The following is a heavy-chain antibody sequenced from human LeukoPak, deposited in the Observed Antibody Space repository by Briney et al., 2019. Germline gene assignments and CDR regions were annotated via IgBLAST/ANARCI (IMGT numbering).Heavy chain of an antibody. J-gene: IGHJ4*02. CDR3: ARVIPIFGVGFDY. Sequence: SETLSLTCTVSGVAFNSYYWTWIRQPPGKRLEGLGNIYHSGSPNYNPSLKSRVTMSVETSKNQFSLNLRSVTAADTAVYYCARVIPIFGVGFDYWGQGILVTVSS. V-gene: IGHV4-59*01. CDR2: IYHSGSP. CDR1: GVAFNSYY. D-gene: IGHD3-3*01.